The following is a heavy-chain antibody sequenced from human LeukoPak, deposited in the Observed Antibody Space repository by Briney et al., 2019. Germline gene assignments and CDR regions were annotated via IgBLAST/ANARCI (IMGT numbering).Heavy chain of an antibody. CDR3: GRERGAGGWIDP. D-gene: IGHD1-26*01. V-gene: IGHV4-59*01. Sequence: SETLSLTCTVSGDSITRFYWSWIRQPPGKGLEWIAYMYHSGSTNYNPSLKSRVTISIDTSKNQLSQKLSSVTAADTAVYYCGRERGAGGWIDPWGQGTLVTVSS. J-gene: IGHJ5*02. CDR1: GDSITRFY. CDR2: MYHSGST.